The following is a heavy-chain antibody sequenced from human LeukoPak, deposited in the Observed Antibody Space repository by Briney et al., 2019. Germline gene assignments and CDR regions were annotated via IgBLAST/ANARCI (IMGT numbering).Heavy chain of an antibody. Sequence: ASVKVSCKASGYTFSNYEINWVRQANGQGLEWMGWMNPNSGNTAYAQKSQGRVTITRNTSISTCYMELSSLRSEDTAVYYCARERPYSSSSRYAFDIWGQGTMVTVSS. CDR3: ARERPYSSSSRYAFDI. V-gene: IGHV1-8*03. CDR2: MNPNSGNT. D-gene: IGHD6-6*01. J-gene: IGHJ3*02. CDR1: GYTFSNYE.